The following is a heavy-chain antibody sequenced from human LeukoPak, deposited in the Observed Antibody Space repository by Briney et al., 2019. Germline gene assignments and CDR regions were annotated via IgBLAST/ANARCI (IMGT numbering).Heavy chain of an antibody. Sequence: SGTLSLTCTVSGGSISSYYWSWIRQPPGKGLDWIGYVYYIGSTNYNPSLKSRVTISVDTAKNQFPLKLSYVTAADPAVYYCARLANYDFWSGYANDAFDIWRQGPMVRVFS. J-gene: IGHJ3*02. CDR1: GGSISSYY. D-gene: IGHD3-3*01. V-gene: IGHV4-59*01. CDR2: VYYIGST. CDR3: ARLANYDFWSGYANDAFDI.